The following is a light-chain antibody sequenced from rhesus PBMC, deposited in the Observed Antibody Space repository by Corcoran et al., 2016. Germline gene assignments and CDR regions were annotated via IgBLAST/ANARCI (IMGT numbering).Light chain of an antibody. V-gene: IGKV1-19*01. CDR1: QGISSW. J-gene: IGKJ2*01. CDR2: AAS. CDR3: QQYVDLPYS. Sequence: DIQMTQSPSSLSASVGDKVTITCYASQGISSWLAWYQQKPGKAPKPLIFAASSLQSGVPSRYSGTGSGTDYTLSISSLQPEDFATYYCQQYVDLPYSFGQGTKVGIK.